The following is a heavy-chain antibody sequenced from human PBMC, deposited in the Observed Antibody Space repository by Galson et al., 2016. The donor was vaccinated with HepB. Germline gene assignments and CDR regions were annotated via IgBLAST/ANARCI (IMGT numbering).Heavy chain of an antibody. Sequence: QSGAEVKKPGESLRISCKGSGFSFTNYWIGWVRQMPGKGLEWMGIIYVGDSDTRYSPSFQGRVTISADKSFSTAYLQWSSLKASDTAMYYCARWASGNSGPCDYWGRGTLVTVSS. D-gene: IGHD6-19*01. CDR1: GFSFTNYW. V-gene: IGHV5-51*01. CDR3: ARWASGNSGPCDY. J-gene: IGHJ4*02. CDR2: IYVGDSDT.